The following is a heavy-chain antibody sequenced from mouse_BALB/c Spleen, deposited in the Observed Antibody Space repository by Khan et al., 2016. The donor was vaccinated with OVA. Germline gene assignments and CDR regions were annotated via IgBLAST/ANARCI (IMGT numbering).Heavy chain of an antibody. D-gene: IGHD2-10*01. J-gene: IGHJ4*01. CDR3: ARQPYYHYYIMDY. CDR2: IWSDRST. CDR1: GFSFTNYG. Sequence: QVQLQQSGPGLVAPSQTLSITCTISGFSFTNYGVHWVHQPPGKGLEWLVVIWSDRSTSYNSALISRLIISKDNSKSHVFLKMNSLQTDDTAMYYCARQPYYHYYIMDYWGQGTSVTVSS. V-gene: IGHV2-6-1*01.